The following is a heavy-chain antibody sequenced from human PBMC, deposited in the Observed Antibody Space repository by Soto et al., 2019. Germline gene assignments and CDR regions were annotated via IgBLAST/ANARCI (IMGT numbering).Heavy chain of an antibody. D-gene: IGHD4-17*01. Sequence: PSETLSLTCAVYGGSFSGYYLSWIRQPPGKGLEWIGEINHSGSTNYNPSLKSRVTISVDTSKNQFSLKLSSVTAADTAVYYCARGIKVSGAYVRHWFDPWGQGTLVTVSS. V-gene: IGHV4-34*01. CDR1: GGSFSGYY. CDR3: ARGIKVSGAYVRHWFDP. J-gene: IGHJ5*01. CDR2: INHSGST.